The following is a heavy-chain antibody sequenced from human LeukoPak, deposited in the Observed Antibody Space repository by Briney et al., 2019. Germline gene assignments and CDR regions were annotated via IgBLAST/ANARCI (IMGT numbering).Heavy chain of an antibody. CDR2: ISWNSGTK. J-gene: IGHJ6*02. CDR3: AVLHYYAMDV. CDR1: GFTFSSYA. D-gene: IGHD2-8*01. Sequence: GGSLRLSCAASGFTFSSYAMHWVRQAPGKGLEWVSGISWNSGTKGYADSVKGRFTISRDNAKNSLYLQMNSLRREDAALYYCAVLHYYAMDVWGQGTTVTVSS. V-gene: IGHV3-9*01.